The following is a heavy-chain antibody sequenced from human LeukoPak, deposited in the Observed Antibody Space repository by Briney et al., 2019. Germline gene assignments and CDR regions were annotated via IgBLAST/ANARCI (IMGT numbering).Heavy chain of an antibody. D-gene: IGHD3-16*02. CDR3: ASGVWGSYRYTGRDY. J-gene: IGHJ4*02. V-gene: IGHV3-66*02. Sequence: GGSLRLSCAASGFTASSNYMSWVRQAPGKGLEWVSVIYSGGSTYYADSVKGRFTISRDNSKNTLYLQMNSLRAEDTAVYYCASGVWGSYRYTGRDYWGQGTLVTVSS. CDR2: IYSGGST. CDR1: GFTASSNY.